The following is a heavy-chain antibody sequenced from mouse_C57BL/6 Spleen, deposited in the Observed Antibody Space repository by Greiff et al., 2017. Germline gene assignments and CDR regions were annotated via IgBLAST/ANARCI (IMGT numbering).Heavy chain of an antibody. CDR1: GYTFTSYW. Sequence: QVQLQQPGAELVKPGASVKLSCKASGYTFTSYWMHWVKQRPGQGLEWIGMIHPNSGSTNYNEKFKGKATLTADKSSSTAYMELRSLTSEDSAVYFCARDNDGSREGAWFAYWGQGTLVTVSA. CDR3: ARDNDGSREGAWFAY. CDR2: IHPNSGST. D-gene: IGHD1-1*01. V-gene: IGHV1-64*01. J-gene: IGHJ3*01.